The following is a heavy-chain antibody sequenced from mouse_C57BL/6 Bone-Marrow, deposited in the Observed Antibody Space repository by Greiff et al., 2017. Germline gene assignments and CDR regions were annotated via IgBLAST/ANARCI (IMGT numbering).Heavy chain of an antibody. CDR1: GYTFTSYW. CDR3: ARSYGSSYAWFAY. J-gene: IGHJ3*01. V-gene: IGHV1-52*01. CDR2: IDPSDSET. Sequence: QVQLKQPGAELVRPGSSVKLSCKASGYTFTSYWMHWVKQRPIQGLEWIGNIDPSDSETHYNQKFKDKATLTVDKSSSTAYMQLSSLTSEDSAVYYCARSYGSSYAWFAYWGQGTLVTVSA. D-gene: IGHD1-1*01.